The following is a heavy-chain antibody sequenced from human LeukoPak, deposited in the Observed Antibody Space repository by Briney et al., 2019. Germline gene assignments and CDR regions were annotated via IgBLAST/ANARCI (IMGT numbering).Heavy chain of an antibody. Sequence: SETPSLTCTVSGGSISSGDYYWSWIRQPPGKGLEWIGYIYYSGSTYYNPSLKSRVTISVDTSKNQFSLKLNSVSAADTAVYYCAREAYDFWSGYYDYWGQGTLVTVSS. V-gene: IGHV4-30-4*01. CDR1: GGSISSGDYY. J-gene: IGHJ4*02. CDR2: IYYSGST. D-gene: IGHD3-3*01. CDR3: AREAYDFWSGYYDY.